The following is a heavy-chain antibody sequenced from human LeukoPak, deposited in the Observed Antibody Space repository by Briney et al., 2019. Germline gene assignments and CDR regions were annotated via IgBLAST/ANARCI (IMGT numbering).Heavy chain of an antibody. CDR2: IYTSGST. D-gene: IGHD2-2*01. J-gene: IGHJ6*03. CDR3: AREEVVPAAISYYYYMDV. CDR1: GGSISSGSYY. V-gene: IGHV4-61*02. Sequence: SETLSLTCTVSGGSISSGSYYWSWIRQPAGKGLEWIGRIYTSGSTNYNPSLKSRVTISVDTSKNQFSLKLSSVTAADTAVYYCAREEVVPAAISYYYYMDVWGKGTTVAVSS.